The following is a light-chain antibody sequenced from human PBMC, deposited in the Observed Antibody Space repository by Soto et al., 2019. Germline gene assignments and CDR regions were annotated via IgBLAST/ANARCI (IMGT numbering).Light chain of an antibody. CDR2: DVS. V-gene: IGLV2-14*01. Sequence: QSALTQPASVSGSPGQSISISCTGTSSDVGGYNYVAWYQQHPGTVPKLMIYDVSNRPSGVSNRFSGSKSGNTASLTISGLQAEYEADYYCSSYTSSSTLVFGGGTKLTVL. J-gene: IGLJ2*01. CDR1: SSDVGGYNY. CDR3: SSYTSSSTLV.